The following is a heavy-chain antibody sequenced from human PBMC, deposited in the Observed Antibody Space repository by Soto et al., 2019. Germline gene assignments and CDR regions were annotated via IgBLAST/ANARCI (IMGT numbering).Heavy chain of an antibody. CDR1: GYKFINHY. J-gene: IGHJ4*02. V-gene: IGHV1-46*01. CDR2: INPNGGGT. CDR3: AGDSSASATSYSFDY. Sequence: ASVKVSCKASGYKFINHYIHWVRQAPGGGLEWMGIINPNGGGTDYAQKFQGRVTMTTDTYASTVHMELSSLRSEDTAVYFCAGDSSASATSYSFDYWGQGTLVTVSS. D-gene: IGHD3-10*01.